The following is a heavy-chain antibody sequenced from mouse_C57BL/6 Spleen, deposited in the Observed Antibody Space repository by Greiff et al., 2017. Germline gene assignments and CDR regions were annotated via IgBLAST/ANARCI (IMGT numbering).Heavy chain of an antibody. V-gene: IGHV1-22*01. D-gene: IGHD1-1*01. Sequence: EVKLVESGPELVKPGASVKMSCKASGYTFTDYNMHWLKQSHGKSLEWIGYINPNNGGTSYNQKFKGKATLTVNKSSSTAYMELRSLTSEDSAVYYCARHYYGSSQYAMDYWGQGTSVTVSS. CDR3: ARHYYGSSQYAMDY. CDR2: INPNNGGT. J-gene: IGHJ4*01. CDR1: GYTFTDYN.